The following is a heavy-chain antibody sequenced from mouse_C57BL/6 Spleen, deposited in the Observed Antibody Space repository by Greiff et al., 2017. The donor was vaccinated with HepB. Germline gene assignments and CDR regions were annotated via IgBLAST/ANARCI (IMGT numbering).Heavy chain of an antibody. Sequence: EVQGVESGGGLVKPGGSLKLSCAASGFTFSDYGMHWVRQAPEKGLEWVAYISSGSSTIYYADTVKGRFTISRDNAKNTLFLQMTSLRSEDTAMYYCARTYYYGSSFAYWGQGTLVTVSA. V-gene: IGHV5-17*01. J-gene: IGHJ3*01. CDR3: ARTYYYGSSFAY. CDR1: GFTFSDYG. D-gene: IGHD1-1*01. CDR2: ISSGSSTI.